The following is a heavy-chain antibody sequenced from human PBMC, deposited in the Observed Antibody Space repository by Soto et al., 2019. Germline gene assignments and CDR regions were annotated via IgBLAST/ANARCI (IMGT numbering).Heavy chain of an antibody. CDR1: GGSISSYY. CDR3: ARRYGGNFDY. CDR2: IYYSGST. J-gene: IGHJ4*02. D-gene: IGHD3-16*01. Sequence: SETLSLPCTVSGGSISSYYWSWIRQPPGKGLEWIGYIYYSGSTNYNPPLKSRVTISVDTSKNQFSLKLSSVTAADTAVYYCARRYGGNFDYWGQGTLVTVSS. V-gene: IGHV4-59*01.